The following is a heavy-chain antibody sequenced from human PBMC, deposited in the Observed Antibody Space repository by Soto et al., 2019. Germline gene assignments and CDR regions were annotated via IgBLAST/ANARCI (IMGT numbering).Heavy chain of an antibody. Sequence: QVQLVESGGGLVKPGGSLRLSCAASGFTFSDYYMSWIRQAPGKGLEWVSYISSSSSYTNYADSVKGRFTISRDNAKNSLYLQMNSLRAEDTAVYYCARDVGSSWYLFDYWGQGTLVTVSS. CDR3: ARDVGSSWYLFDY. J-gene: IGHJ4*02. CDR1: GFTFSDYY. V-gene: IGHV3-11*05. D-gene: IGHD6-13*01. CDR2: ISSSSSYT.